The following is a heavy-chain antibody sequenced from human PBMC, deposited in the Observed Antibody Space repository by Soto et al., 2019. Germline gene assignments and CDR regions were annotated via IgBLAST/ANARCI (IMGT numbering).Heavy chain of an antibody. D-gene: IGHD3-9*01. CDR3: AKVQRYSGWVDDSGMDV. CDR1: GFIFSDYA. Sequence: QVQLVESGGGVVPPGRSLRLSCAASGFIFSDYAFHWVRQAPGKGLEWVSVISFDGSAQYYADSVRGRFTISRDQSKRPVFLHMNSLTTGDTAIYYCAKVQRYSGWVDDSGMDVWGPGTTFTVSS. V-gene: IGHV3-30*18. J-gene: IGHJ6*02. CDR2: ISFDGSAQ.